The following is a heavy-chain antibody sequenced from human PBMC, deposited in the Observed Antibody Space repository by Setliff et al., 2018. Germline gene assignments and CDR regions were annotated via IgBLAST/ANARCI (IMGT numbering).Heavy chain of an antibody. CDR3: ARHTIAMSTIISYFDY. CDR1: GGSFSGFY. V-gene: IGHV4-34*01. D-gene: IGHD3-10*01. J-gene: IGHJ4*02. Sequence: SETLSLTCAVYGGSFSGFYWPWIRQSPGKGLEWIGEINHSGGIAYYTPSHKSRVTIAIDTSKNQISMKLSSVTAADTAVYYCARHTIAMSTIISYFDYWGQGTLVTVSS. CDR2: INHSGGIA.